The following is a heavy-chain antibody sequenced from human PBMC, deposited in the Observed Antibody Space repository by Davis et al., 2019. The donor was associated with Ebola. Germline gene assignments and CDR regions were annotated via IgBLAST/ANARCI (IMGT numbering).Heavy chain of an antibody. D-gene: IGHD6-13*01. J-gene: IGHJ5*02. V-gene: IGHV1-69*13. Sequence: VKVSCKASGGPFSSYAISWVRQAPGQGLEWMGGIIPIFGTANYAQKFQGRVTITADESTSTAYMELSSLRSEDTAVYYCARIAAAWYNDMNWFDPWGQGTLVTVSS. CDR1: GGPFSSYA. CDR3: ARIAAAWYNDMNWFDP. CDR2: IIPIFGTA.